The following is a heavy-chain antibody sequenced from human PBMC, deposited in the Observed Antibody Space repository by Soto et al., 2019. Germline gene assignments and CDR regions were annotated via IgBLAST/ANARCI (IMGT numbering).Heavy chain of an antibody. D-gene: IGHD4-4*01. CDR3: AGQFIYDYSNYGGGRNEDV. CDR2: IYHSGST. V-gene: IGHV4-4*02. Sequence: QVQLQESGPGLVKPSGTLSLTCAVSGGSISSSNWWSWVRQPPGKGLEWIGEIYHSGSTNYNPSLKSRVTISVGKSKNQFSPKLSSVTAADTAVYYCAGQFIYDYSNYGGGRNEDVWGQGTTVTVSS. CDR1: GGSISSSNW. J-gene: IGHJ6*02.